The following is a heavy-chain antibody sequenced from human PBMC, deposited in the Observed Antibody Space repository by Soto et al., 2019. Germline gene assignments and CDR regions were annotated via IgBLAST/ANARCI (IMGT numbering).Heavy chain of an antibody. V-gene: IGHV1-69*06. J-gene: IGHJ3*02. D-gene: IGHD6-19*01. CDR1: GGTFSSYA. CDR2: IIPNNGTA. Sequence: SVKVSCKASGGTFSSYAISWVRQAPGQGLEWMGGIIPNNGTANYAQKFQGRVTMTADTSTSTAYMERRSLRSDDTAVYYCSGYSSGYDAFDIWGQGTMVTVSS. CDR3: SGYSSGYDAFDI.